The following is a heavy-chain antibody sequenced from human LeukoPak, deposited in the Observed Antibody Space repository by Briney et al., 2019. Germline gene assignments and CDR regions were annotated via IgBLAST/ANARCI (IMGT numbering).Heavy chain of an antibody. J-gene: IGHJ4*01. D-gene: IGHD6-19*01. Sequence: GESLKISCKGSGYSFTSYWIGWVRQMPGKGLEWMGIIYPGDSDTRYSPSFQGPVTISADKSISTAYLQWSSLKASDTAMYYCAIPGPLEAEAPNDYCGHGNLGTASS. CDR3: AIPGPLEAEAPNDY. CDR1: GYSFTSYW. CDR2: IYPGDSDT. V-gene: IGHV5-51*01.